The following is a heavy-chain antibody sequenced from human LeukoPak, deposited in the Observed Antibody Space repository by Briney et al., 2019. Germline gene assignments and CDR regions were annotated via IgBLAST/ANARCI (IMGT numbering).Heavy chain of an antibody. Sequence: KTSETLSLTCTVSGGSISSYYWSWIRQPPGKGLEWIGYIYYSGSTNYNPSLKSRVTISVDRSKNQFSLKLSSVTAADTAVYYCARDVPPEGYFDYWGQGTLVTVSS. J-gene: IGHJ4*02. CDR2: IYYSGST. D-gene: IGHD2-2*01. CDR1: GGSISSYY. V-gene: IGHV4-59*12. CDR3: ARDVPPEGYFDY.